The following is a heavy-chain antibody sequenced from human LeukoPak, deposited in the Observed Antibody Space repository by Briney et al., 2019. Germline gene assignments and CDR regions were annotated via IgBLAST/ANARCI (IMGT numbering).Heavy chain of an antibody. CDR1: GGSISSYY. CDR3: ARQVQWLLPDLSSFDY. D-gene: IGHD3-22*01. Sequence: SETLSLTCTVSGGSISSYYWSWIRQPPGKGLEWIGYIYYSGSTNYNPSLKSRVTISVDTSKNQFSLKLSSVTAADTAVYYFARQVQWLLPDLSSFDYGGQGTLSPSPQ. V-gene: IGHV4-59*01. CDR2: IYYSGST. J-gene: IGHJ4*02.